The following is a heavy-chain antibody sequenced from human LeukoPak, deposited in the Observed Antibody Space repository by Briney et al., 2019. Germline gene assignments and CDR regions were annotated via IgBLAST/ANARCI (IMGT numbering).Heavy chain of an antibody. V-gene: IGHV5-51*01. CDR3: ARRGGTPFYDY. Sequence: GESLKISCKGSGYSFKNYWIAWVRQMPGKGLEWMGIIYPGDSNTRYNPSFQGQVTISADKSISTAYLQWSSLKASDTAKYYCARRGGTPFYDYWGQGTLVTVSP. CDR1: GYSFKNYW. J-gene: IGHJ4*02. CDR2: IYPGDSNT. D-gene: IGHD1-14*01.